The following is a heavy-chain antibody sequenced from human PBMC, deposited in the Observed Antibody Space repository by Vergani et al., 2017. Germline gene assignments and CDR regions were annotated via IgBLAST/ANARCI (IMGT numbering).Heavy chain of an antibody. CDR3: ARERWSCSGGSCYSDYYYYYYMDV. V-gene: IGHV1-18*01. D-gene: IGHD2-15*01. Sequence: QVQLVQSGAEVKKPGASVKVSCKASGYTFTSYGISWVRQAPGQGLEWMGWISAYNGNTNYAQKLQGRVTMTTDTSTSTAYMELRSLRSDDTAVYYCARERWSCSGGSCYSDYYYYYYMDVWGKGTTVTVSS. CDR2: ISAYNGNT. CDR1: GYTFTSYG. J-gene: IGHJ6*03.